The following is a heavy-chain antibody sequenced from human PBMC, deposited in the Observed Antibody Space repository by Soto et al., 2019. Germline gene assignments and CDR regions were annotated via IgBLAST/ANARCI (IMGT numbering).Heavy chain of an antibody. CDR2: IIPISDTT. V-gene: IGHV1-69*01. D-gene: IGHD2-2*01. Sequence: QVQLVQSGAEVKKPGSSVKVSCKASGGTFSSYAISWVRQAPGQGLEWMGGIIPISDTTNYAQKFQGRVTITGDESTSTADMELSSLRSEDTAVYYCARSQGSSTSLEIYYYYYYGMDVWGQGTTVTVSS. CDR3: ARSQGSSTSLEIYYYYYYGMDV. CDR1: GGTFSSYA. J-gene: IGHJ6*02.